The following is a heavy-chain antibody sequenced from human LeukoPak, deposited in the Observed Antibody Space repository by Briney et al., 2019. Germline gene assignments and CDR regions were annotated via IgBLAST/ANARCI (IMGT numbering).Heavy chain of an antibody. V-gene: IGHV3-7*03. J-gene: IGHJ4*02. Sequence: GGSLRLSCAASGFTFSNYWMSWVRQAPGKGLEWVSNIEQDGSGKYYVDSVKGRFTISRGNAKNSLYLQMNSLRAEDTAVYYCAKDRVATIDGFLVPHDYWGQGTLVTVSS. CDR1: GFTFSNYW. D-gene: IGHD5-12*01. CDR2: IEQDGSGK. CDR3: AKDRVATIDGFLVPHDY.